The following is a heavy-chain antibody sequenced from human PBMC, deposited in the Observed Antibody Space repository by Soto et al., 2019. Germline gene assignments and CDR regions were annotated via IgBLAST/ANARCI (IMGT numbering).Heavy chain of an antibody. CDR1: GGAIIGYY. D-gene: IGHD3-3*01. Sequence: ESLSINCTVSGGAIIGYYWTWIRQPAGEGLEWIGRIYSSGGTKYNPSLKSRVDMSLDMSKNQFSLRLNSVTAADTAVYYCARGQRFSDSFDPWGQGTLVTVSS. V-gene: IGHV4-4*07. CDR3: ARGQRFSDSFDP. CDR2: IYSSGGT. J-gene: IGHJ5*02.